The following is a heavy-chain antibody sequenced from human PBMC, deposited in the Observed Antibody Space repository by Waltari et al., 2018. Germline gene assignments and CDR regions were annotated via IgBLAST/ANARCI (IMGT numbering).Heavy chain of an antibody. CDR2: IGSVVSSP. CDR1: GFTFSSHW. V-gene: IGHV3-74*01. J-gene: IGHJ4*02. CDR3: ARVSGSGSFYYYFDF. D-gene: IGHD3-10*01. Sequence: EVQLVESGGGLVQPGGSLRLSCAASGFTFSSHWMHWVRQAPGKGLVWVLRIGSVVSSPADADAWKGRFIISRDNAKNTLYLQMNSLRAEDTAVYYCARVSGSGSFYYYFDFWGRGTLVIVSS.